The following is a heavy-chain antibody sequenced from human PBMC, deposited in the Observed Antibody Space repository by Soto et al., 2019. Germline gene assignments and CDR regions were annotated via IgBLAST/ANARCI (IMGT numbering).Heavy chain of an antibody. Sequence: EVQLVESGGGLVQPGGSLRLSCAASGFTFSSYWMHWVRQAPGKGLVWVSRINSDGSSTSYADSVKGRFTISRDNAKNTLYLQMNSLRGEDTAVYYCVKGGQRVCDYWGQGTLVTVSS. CDR1: GFTFSSYW. V-gene: IGHV3-74*01. D-gene: IGHD6-25*01. J-gene: IGHJ4*02. CDR2: INSDGSST. CDR3: VKGGQRVCDY.